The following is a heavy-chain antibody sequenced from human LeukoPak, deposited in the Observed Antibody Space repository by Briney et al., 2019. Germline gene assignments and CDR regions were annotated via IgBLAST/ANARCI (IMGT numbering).Heavy chain of an antibody. J-gene: IGHJ4*02. CDR2: IFYSGST. D-gene: IGHD3-22*01. CDR1: GGSISSSTYY. CDR3: ARVYYDSSGSFDY. V-gene: IGHV4-39*07. Sequence: PSATLSLTCTVSGGSISSSTYYWAWIRQPPGKGLEWVGNIFYSGSTYYNPSLKSRVTISVDTSKNQFSLKLTSVTAADTAVYYCARVYYDSSGSFDYWGQGTLVTVSS.